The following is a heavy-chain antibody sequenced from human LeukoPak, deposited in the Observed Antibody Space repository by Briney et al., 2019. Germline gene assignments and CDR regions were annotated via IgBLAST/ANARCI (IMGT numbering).Heavy chain of an antibody. V-gene: IGHV3-30*04. D-gene: IGHD6-13*01. CDR1: GFTFSSYA. J-gene: IGHJ4*02. CDR2: ISYDGSNK. CDR3: ARDRQQLGIFDY. Sequence: PGRSLRLSCAASGFTFSSYAMHWARQAPGKGLEWVAVISYDGSNKYYADSVKGRFTISRDNSKNTLYLQMNSLRAEDTAVYYCARDRQQLGIFDYWGQGTLVTVSS.